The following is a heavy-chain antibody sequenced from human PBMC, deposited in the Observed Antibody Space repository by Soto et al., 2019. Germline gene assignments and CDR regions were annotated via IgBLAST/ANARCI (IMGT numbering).Heavy chain of an antibody. CDR2: IYYSGST. CDR3: ASPTLGAFDI. Sequence: QLQLQESGPGLVKPSETLSLTCTVSGGSISRSNYYWGWIRQPPGKGLEWIGSIYYSGSTNYNSSLKSRVTISVDTSQNQFSLRLSSVTAADTAVYYCASPTLGAFDIWGQGTMVTVSS. CDR1: GGSISRSNYY. V-gene: IGHV4-39*01. J-gene: IGHJ3*02. D-gene: IGHD3-16*01.